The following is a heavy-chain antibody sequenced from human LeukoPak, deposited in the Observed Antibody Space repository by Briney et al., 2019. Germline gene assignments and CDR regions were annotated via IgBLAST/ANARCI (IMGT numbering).Heavy chain of an antibody. V-gene: IGHV1-18*01. D-gene: IGHD3-10*01. J-gene: IGHJ4*02. CDR3: ARAKYYYGSGSYYPDY. CDR1: GYTFTSYG. Sequence: GASVKVSCKASGYTFTSYGISWVRQAPGQGLEWMGWISAYNGNTNYAQKLQGRVTMTTDTSTSTAYMELRSLRSDDTAVYYCARAKYYYGSGSYYPDYWGQGTLVTASS. CDR2: ISAYNGNT.